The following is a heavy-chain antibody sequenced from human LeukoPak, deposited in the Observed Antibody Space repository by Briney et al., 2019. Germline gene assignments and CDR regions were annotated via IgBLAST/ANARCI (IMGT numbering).Heavy chain of an antibody. Sequence: GGSLRLSCAASGFTFSTYSMHWDRQAPGKGLEWVSSISSSSGFIYYADSVKGRFTISRDNAKNSLYLQMSSLRAEATAVYYCGRDISYGSAWWGQGTLVTVSS. V-gene: IGHV3-21*01. CDR1: GFTFSTYS. CDR2: ISSSSGFI. CDR3: GRDISYGSAW. J-gene: IGHJ4*02. D-gene: IGHD3-10*01.